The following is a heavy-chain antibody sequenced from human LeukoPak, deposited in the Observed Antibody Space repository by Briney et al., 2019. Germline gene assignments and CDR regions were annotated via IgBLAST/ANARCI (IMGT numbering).Heavy chain of an antibody. Sequence: TLSLTCTVSGGSISSGGYYWSWIRQHPGKGLEWIGYIYYSGSTYYNPSLKSRVTISVDTSKNQFSLKLSSVTAADTAVYYCARGHTVVVPAANGGWFDPWGQGTLVTVSS. CDR3: ARGHTVVVPAANGGWFDP. J-gene: IGHJ5*02. V-gene: IGHV4-31*03. CDR2: IYYSGST. D-gene: IGHD2-2*01. CDR1: GGSISSGGYY.